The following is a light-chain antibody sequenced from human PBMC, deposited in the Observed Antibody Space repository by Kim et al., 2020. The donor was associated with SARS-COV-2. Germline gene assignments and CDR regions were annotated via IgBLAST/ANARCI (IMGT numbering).Light chain of an antibody. J-gene: IGKJ4*01. CDR2: GAS. CDR1: QSVSSTY. V-gene: IGKV3-20*01. Sequence: SPGEGVILYCRANQSVSSTYVAWYQQKPGQAPRLLIFGASRRASGIPDRFRGRGSGTDFTLTITRLEAEDFAVYYCQQYAVSPLTFGGGTKVDIK. CDR3: QQYAVSPLT.